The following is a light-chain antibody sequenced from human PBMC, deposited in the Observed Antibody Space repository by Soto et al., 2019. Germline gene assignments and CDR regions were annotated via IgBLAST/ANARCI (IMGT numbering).Light chain of an antibody. Sequence: EIVLTQSPGTLSLSLGERATLSFRASQSVSSSYLSWYQQKPGQAPRLLIHGASSRATGIPDRFSGSGSGTDFALTISRLEPEDFAVYYCQQYGTSRTFGQGTKVDIK. CDR3: QQYGTSRT. CDR2: GAS. V-gene: IGKV3-20*01. J-gene: IGKJ1*01. CDR1: QSVSSSY.